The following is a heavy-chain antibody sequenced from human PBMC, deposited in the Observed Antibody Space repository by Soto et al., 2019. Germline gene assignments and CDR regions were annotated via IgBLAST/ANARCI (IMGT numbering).Heavy chain of an antibody. CDR3: ARETYRSFYFDY. J-gene: IGHJ4*02. Sequence: HPGGSLRLSCAASGLTFANYWTHWVRQAPGKGLAWVSRINPDGSRTSYADSVTGRFTISRDNAKNTLYLQMNSLRVEDTAVYYCARETYRSFYFDYWGQGTLVTVSS. D-gene: IGHD3-10*01. CDR1: GLTFANYW. V-gene: IGHV3-74*01. CDR2: INPDGSRT.